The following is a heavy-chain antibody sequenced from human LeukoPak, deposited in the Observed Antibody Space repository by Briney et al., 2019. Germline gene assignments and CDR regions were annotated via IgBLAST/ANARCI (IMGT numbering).Heavy chain of an antibody. CDR3: AKDSAYSGGPFAGGFDH. CDR1: GFTFSSYG. CDR2: INDDGDST. Sequence: PGGSLRLSCAASGFTFSSYGMHWVRQAPGKGLMWVSRINDDGDSTNYADSVKGRFTISRDNARNTLFLQMNSLRAEDTAVYYCAKDSAYSGGPFAGGFDHWGQGTLVTVSA. J-gene: IGHJ4*02. D-gene: IGHD5-18*01. V-gene: IGHV3-74*01.